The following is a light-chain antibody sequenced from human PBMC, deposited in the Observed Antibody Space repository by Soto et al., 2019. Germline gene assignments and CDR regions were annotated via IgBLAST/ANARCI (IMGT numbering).Light chain of an antibody. J-gene: IGLJ2*01. CDR1: SRDVGGYNY. CDR2: EVS. Sequence: QSALTQPASVSGSPGQSITISCTGTSRDVGGYNYVSWYQQHPGKAPKLMIYEVSNRPSGVSNRFSGSKSGNTASLTISGLQAEDEADYDCSSYTSSKTRVFGGGTKVTVL. V-gene: IGLV2-14*01. CDR3: SSYTSSKTRV.